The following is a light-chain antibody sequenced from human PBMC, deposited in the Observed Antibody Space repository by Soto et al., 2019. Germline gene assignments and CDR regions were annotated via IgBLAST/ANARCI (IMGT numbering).Light chain of an antibody. CDR3: QQYGGSAWT. CDR2: GAS. Sequence: EIVLTQSPGTLSLSPGERATLSCRASQSVTSSYLGWYQQKPGQAPRLLIFGASSRATGIPDRFSGSGSGTDFTLTISRLEPDDFAVYYCQQYGGSAWTFGQGTKVEIK. CDR1: QSVTSSY. J-gene: IGKJ1*01. V-gene: IGKV3-20*01.